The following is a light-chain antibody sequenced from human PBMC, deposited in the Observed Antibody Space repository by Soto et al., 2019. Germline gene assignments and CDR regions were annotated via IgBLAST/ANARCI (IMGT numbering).Light chain of an antibody. CDR2: WAS. Sequence: DIVMTQSPDSLAVSLGERATINCKSSQGLLYSSNNKNYLAWYQQKPGQPPKLLIYWASTRESGVPDRFSGSGSGTGFTLTISSLQAEDVAVYYCQQYYSTPLTFGGGTKVEIK. J-gene: IGKJ4*01. CDR3: QQYYSTPLT. CDR1: QGLLYSSNNKNY. V-gene: IGKV4-1*01.